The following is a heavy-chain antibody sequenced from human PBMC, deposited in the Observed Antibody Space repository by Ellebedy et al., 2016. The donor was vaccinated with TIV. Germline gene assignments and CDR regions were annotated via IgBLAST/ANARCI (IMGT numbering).Heavy chain of an antibody. CDR2: IYYSGST. CDR1: GGSIRSYY. CDR3: ARVAVGATTGYYYGIDV. D-gene: IGHD1-26*01. Sequence: SETLSLTCTVSGGSIRSYYWSWIRQPPGKGLEWIGYIYYSGSTNYNPSLKSRVTISVDTSKNQFSLKLSSVTAADTAVYYCARVAVGATTGYYYGIDVWGQGTTVTVSS. V-gene: IGHV4-59*12. J-gene: IGHJ6*02.